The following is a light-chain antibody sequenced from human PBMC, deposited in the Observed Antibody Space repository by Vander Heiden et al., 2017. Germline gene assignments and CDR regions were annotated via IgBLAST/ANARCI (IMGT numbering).Light chain of an antibody. V-gene: IGKV1-5*01. Sequence: DIQMTQSPSTLSASLGDRVTITCRASQSVRNWLAWYQKKPGKAPRLLIYDASRGQSGVPVRFTGSGYGTEFTLTSSGRQPDDFATYYCQQDHIYWTFGQGTKVEVK. J-gene: IGKJ1*01. CDR1: QSVRNW. CDR3: QQDHIYWT. CDR2: DAS.